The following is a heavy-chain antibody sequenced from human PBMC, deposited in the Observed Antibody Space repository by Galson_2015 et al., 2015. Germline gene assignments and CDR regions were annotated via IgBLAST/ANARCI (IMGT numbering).Heavy chain of an antibody. CDR1: GFTLSNYG. CDR3: AKDLTRYCSGGSCDNFDY. J-gene: IGHJ4*02. V-gene: IGHV3-30*18. CDR2: LSYDGSNK. D-gene: IGHD2-15*01. Sequence: SLRLSCAASGFTLSNYGMQWVRQAPGRGLEWVAVLSYDGSNKYYADSVKGRFTISRDNSKNTLYLQMNSLRPEDTAVYYCAKDLTRYCSGGSCDNFDYWGQGTLVTVSS.